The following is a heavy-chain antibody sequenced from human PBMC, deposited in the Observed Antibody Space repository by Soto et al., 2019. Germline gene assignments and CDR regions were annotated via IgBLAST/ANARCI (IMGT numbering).Heavy chain of an antibody. CDR2: IDTKGDT. CDR1: GFIFSSYD. Sequence: EVQLVESGGGWVQPGGSLRLSCAASGFIFSSYDMHWVRHVIGKGLERVAVIDTKGDTYYPVSVKGRFTISRENVESSVYLQMNSLRAEDTAVYYCARGDPLTYGLYPYNYYFGMDVWGQGATGTVAS. J-gene: IGHJ6*02. CDR3: ARGDPLTYGLYPYNYYFGMDV. D-gene: IGHD4-17*01. V-gene: IGHV3-13*01.